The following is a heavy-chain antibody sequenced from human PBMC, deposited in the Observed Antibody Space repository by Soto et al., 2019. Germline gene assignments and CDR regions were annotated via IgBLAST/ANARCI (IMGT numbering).Heavy chain of an antibody. V-gene: IGHV3-23*01. CDR1: GFTFSSYA. J-gene: IGHJ4*02. Sequence: EVQLLESGGGLVQPGGSLRLSCAASGFTFSSYAMSWVRQAPGKGLEWVSAISGSGGSTYYADSVKGRFTISRDNSKNTLYLQMNSLRAEDTAVYYCAKALQGGTTVTGALDYWGQGTLVTVSS. CDR3: AKALQGGTTVTGALDY. D-gene: IGHD4-17*01. CDR2: ISGSGGST.